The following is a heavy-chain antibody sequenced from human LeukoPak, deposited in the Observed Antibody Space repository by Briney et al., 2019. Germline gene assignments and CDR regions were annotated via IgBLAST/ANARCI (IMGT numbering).Heavy chain of an antibody. CDR1: GGSISSYY. J-gene: IGHJ5*02. D-gene: IGHD6-13*01. CDR3: ARDRRGKGSSWSFDP. Sequence: SETLSLTCTVSGGSISSYYWSWIRQPPGKGLEWIGNIYYSGSTNYNPSLKSRVTISVDTSKNQFSLKLSSVTAADTAVYYCARDRRGKGSSWSFDPWGQGTLVTVSS. V-gene: IGHV4-59*01. CDR2: IYYSGST.